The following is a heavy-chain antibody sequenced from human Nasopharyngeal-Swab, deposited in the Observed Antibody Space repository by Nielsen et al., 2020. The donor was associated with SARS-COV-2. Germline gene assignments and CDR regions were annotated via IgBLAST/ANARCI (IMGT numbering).Heavy chain of an antibody. J-gene: IGHJ6*02. CDR3: ASGVLWFGATVGGMDV. V-gene: IGHV4-39*01. D-gene: IGHD3-10*01. CDR2: IYYSGST. Sequence: SETLSLTCPVSGGSISSSSYYWGWLRQPPGKGLEWIGSIYYSGSTYYNPSLKSRVTISVATSKNQFSLKLSSVTAADTAVYYCASGVLWFGATVGGMDVWGQGTTVTVSS. CDR1: GGSISSSSYY.